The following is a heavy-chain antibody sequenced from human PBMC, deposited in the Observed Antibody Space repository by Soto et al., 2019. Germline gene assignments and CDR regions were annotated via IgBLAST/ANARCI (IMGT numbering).Heavy chain of an antibody. Sequence: PGGSLRLSCAASGFTFSDHYMDWVRQAPGKGLEWVGRTRNKANSYTTEYAASVKGRFTISRDDSKNSLYLQMNSLKTEDTAVYYCARAPREVNGMYYYGMDVWGQGTTVTVSS. CDR1: GFTFSDHY. V-gene: IGHV3-72*01. D-gene: IGHD1-26*01. J-gene: IGHJ6*02. CDR2: TRNKANSYTT. CDR3: ARAPREVNGMYYYGMDV.